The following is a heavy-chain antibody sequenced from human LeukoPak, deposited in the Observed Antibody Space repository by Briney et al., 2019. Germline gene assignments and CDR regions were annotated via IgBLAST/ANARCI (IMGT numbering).Heavy chain of an antibody. CDR1: GFTFSSYA. V-gene: IGHV3-23*01. Sequence: GGSLRLSCAASGFTFSSYAMSWVRQAPGKGLEWVSAISGSGGSTYYADSVKGRFTISRDNSKNTLYLQMISLRAEDTAVYYCAKGEYCSSTSCQPDHWGQGTLVTVSS. CDR3: AKGEYCSSTSCQPDH. D-gene: IGHD2-2*01. J-gene: IGHJ4*02. CDR2: ISGSGGST.